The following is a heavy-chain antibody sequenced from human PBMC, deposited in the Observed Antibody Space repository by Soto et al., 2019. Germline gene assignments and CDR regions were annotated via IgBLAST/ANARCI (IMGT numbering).Heavy chain of an antibody. J-gene: IGHJ4*02. V-gene: IGHV3-23*01. CDR2: ISGSGGST. CDR3: ANTDTAETYYYDSSDPEPDY. D-gene: IGHD3-22*01. CDR1: GITFSSYA. Sequence: PEGSLRLTCAASGITFSSYAMSWVRQAPGKGLEWVSAISGSGGSTYYADSVKGRFTISRDNSKNTLYLQMNSLRAEDTAVYYCANTDTAETYYYDSSDPEPDYWCQGTPVT.